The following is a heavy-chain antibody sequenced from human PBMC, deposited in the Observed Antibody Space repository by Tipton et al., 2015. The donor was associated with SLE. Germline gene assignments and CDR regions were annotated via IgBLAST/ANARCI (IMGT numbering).Heavy chain of an antibody. CDR2: IHPSGGSA. V-gene: IGHV1-46*01. Sequence: QSGPEVKKSGASVKVSCKASGYSFTSYYIHWVRQAPGQGLEWMGIIHPSGGSASYAQEIQGRVTMTRDTSTSTVYMELSSLRSEDTAVYYCARGDYYYYYMDVWGKGTTATVSS. CDR1: GYSFTSYY. CDR3: ARGDYYYYYMDV. J-gene: IGHJ6*03.